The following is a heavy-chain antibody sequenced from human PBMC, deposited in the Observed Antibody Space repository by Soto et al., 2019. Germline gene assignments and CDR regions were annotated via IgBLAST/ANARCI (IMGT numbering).Heavy chain of an antibody. CDR1: GFTFSSYG. CDR3: AKEGGLSGSYYISSSYYFDY. V-gene: IGHV3-30*18. Sequence: QVQLVESGGGVVQPGRSLRLSCVASGFTFSSYGMHWVRQAPGKGLEWVAIISYDGSNTYYADSVKGRFTISRDNSKNTLDLQMNRLRGEDTSVYYCAKEGGLSGSYYISSSYYFDYWGQGTLVTVSS. CDR2: ISYDGSNT. J-gene: IGHJ4*02. D-gene: IGHD1-26*01.